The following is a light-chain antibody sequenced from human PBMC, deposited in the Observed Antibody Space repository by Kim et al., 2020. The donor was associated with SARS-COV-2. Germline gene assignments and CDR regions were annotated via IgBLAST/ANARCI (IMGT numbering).Light chain of an antibody. V-gene: IGKV1D-13*01. J-gene: IGKJ1*01. CDR1: QGISSA. CDR3: QQFNNYLWT. CDR2: DAS. Sequence: ASVGDRVTITCRASQGISSALAWYQQKPGKAPKLLIYDASSLESGVPSRFSGSGSGTDFTLTISSLQPEDFATYYCQQFNNYLWTFGQVTKVDIK.